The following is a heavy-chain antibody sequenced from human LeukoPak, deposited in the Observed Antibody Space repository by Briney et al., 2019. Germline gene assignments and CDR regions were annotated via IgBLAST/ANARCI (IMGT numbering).Heavy chain of an antibody. CDR2: IYDSGST. CDR3: ARHVGCSSTSCYFGGWFDP. V-gene: IGHV4-59*08. J-gene: IGHJ5*02. D-gene: IGHD2-2*01. CDR1: GGSIGTYY. Sequence: SETLSLTCTVSGGSIGTYYWSWIRLPPGKGLEWIGYIYDSGSTYYNPSLKSRVTISVDRSKNQFSLKLSSVAAADTAVYYCARHVGCSSTSCYFGGWFDPWGQGTLVTVSS.